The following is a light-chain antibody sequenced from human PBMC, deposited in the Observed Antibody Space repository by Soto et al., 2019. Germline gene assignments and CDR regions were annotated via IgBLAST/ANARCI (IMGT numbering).Light chain of an antibody. V-gene: IGLV2-14*03. CDR3: SSYRSTSTLGV. J-gene: IGLJ1*01. CDR2: DVS. CDR1: SSDVGAYTY. Sequence: QSVLTQPASVSGSPGQSITISCSGTSSDVGAYTYVSWYQVHPGEPPKLVIYDVSKRPSGVSNRFSGSKSGNTASLTISGLHAEDEGDYYCSSYRSTSTLGVFGAGTKLTVL.